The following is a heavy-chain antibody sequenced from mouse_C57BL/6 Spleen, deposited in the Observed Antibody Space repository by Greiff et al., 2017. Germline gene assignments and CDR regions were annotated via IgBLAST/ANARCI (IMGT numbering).Heavy chain of an antibody. D-gene: IGHD1-1*01. CDR1: GFTFSDYG. J-gene: IGHJ3*01. V-gene: IGHV5-17*01. CDR2: ISSGSSTI. Sequence: EVQVVESGGGLVKPGGSLKLSCAASGFTFSDYGMHWVRQAPEKGLEWVAYISSGSSTIYYADKVKGRFTISGDNAKNTLFLQMTSLRSEDTAVYYCARAGYGSQFAYWGQGTLVTVSA. CDR3: ARAGYGSQFAY.